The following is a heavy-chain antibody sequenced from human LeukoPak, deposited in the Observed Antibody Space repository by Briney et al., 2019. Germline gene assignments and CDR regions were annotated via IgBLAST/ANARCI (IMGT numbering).Heavy chain of an antibody. J-gene: IGHJ6*02. V-gene: IGHV3-74*01. CDR2: LNFDGSDT. Sequence: GGSLRLSCAASGFTFSSYSMNWVRQAPGKGLVWVSRLNFDGSDTSYADSVKGRFTISRDNAKNTLYLQMNSLRAEDTAVYYCARDLYYYGSGSFGKYYYYGMDVWGQGTAVTVSS. CDR3: ARDLYYYGSGSFGKYYYYGMDV. D-gene: IGHD3-10*01. CDR1: GFTFSSYS.